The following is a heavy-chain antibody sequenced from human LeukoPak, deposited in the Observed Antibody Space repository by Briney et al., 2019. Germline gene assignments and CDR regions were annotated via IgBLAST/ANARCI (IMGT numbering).Heavy chain of an antibody. J-gene: IGHJ4*02. CDR1: GFTFSSYE. CDR2: ISSSGRII. D-gene: IGHD2-2*01. CDR3: ARVSRYANDY. Sequence: GGSLRLSCAASGFTFSSYEMNWVRQAPGKGLEWVSDISSSGRIIYYADSVKGRFTISRDNTKNSLYLQMNSLRAEDTAVYYCARVSRYANDYWGQGTLVSVSS. V-gene: IGHV3-48*03.